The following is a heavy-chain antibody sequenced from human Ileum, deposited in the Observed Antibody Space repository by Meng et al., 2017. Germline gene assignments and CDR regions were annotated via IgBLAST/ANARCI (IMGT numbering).Heavy chain of an antibody. J-gene: IGHJ5*02. CDR1: GGAFSSSA. Sequence: QVQLVQSGAEVKYPGSSVTVSWKASGGAFSSSAIGCLRQAPGRGLEWMGGIIPILNASTYAQNFQGRFPLSADMDTTTVYMELSSLTSDDSAVYFCARDCSAGGCFDPWCQGTLVTVAS. CDR3: ARDCSAGGCFDP. V-gene: IGHV1-69*10. D-gene: IGHD6-19*01. CDR2: IIPILNAS.